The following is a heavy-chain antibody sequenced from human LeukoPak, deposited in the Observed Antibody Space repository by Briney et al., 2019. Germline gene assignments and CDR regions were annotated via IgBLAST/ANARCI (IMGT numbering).Heavy chain of an antibody. V-gene: IGHV5-51*01. D-gene: IGHD3-3*01. Sequence: GEALQISCKGSGYIFTSYWIGGVRQLPGKGLEGMGIIYPGDSDTRYSPSFQGQVTISADKSISTAYLQWSSLKASDTAMYYCARWGITIFGVVSYYFDYWGQGTLVTVSS. CDR1: GYIFTSYW. CDR3: ARWGITIFGVVSYYFDY. J-gene: IGHJ4*02. CDR2: IYPGDSDT.